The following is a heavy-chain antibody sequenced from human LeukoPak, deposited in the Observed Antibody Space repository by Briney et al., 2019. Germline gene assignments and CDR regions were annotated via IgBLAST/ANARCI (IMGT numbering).Heavy chain of an antibody. Sequence: PGGSLRLSCAASGFTFSSYWMSWVRQAPGKGLEWVANIKQDGSEKYYVDSVKGRFTISRDNAKNSLYLQMNSLRAEDTAVYYCARDRVATIGGYWYFDLWGRGTLVTVSS. J-gene: IGHJ2*01. CDR3: ARDRVATIGGYWYFDL. CDR2: IKQDGSEK. CDR1: GFTFSSYW. D-gene: IGHD5-12*01. V-gene: IGHV3-7*01.